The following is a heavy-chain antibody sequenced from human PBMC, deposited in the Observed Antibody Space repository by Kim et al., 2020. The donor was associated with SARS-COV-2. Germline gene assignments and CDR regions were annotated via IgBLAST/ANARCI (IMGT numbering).Heavy chain of an antibody. CDR3: ARESSSWYWETRGWFDP. V-gene: IGHV4-59*13. J-gene: IGHJ5*02. CDR2: IYYSGST. D-gene: IGHD6-13*01. Sequence: ETLSLTCTVSGGSISSYYWSWIRQPPGKGLEWIGYIYYSGSTNYNPSLKSRVTISVDTSKNQFSLKLSSVTAADTAVYYCARESSSWYWETRGWFDPWGQGTLVTVSS. CDR1: GGSISSYY.